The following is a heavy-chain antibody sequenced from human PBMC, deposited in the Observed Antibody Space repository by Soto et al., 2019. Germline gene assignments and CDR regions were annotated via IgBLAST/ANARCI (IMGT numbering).Heavy chain of an antibody. J-gene: IGHJ6*02. Sequence: ATPVNPTHTVAIACSFPAFSSSTGGEGVGWIRQPPGKALEWLALIYWDDDKRYSPSLRSRLTITKDTSKNQVVLTMTNMDPVDTATYYCIQSRCGGDCLQSYASYYYYGMDVWGQGTTVTVSS. CDR2: IYWDDDK. D-gene: IGHD2-21*02. CDR3: IQSRCGGDCLQSYASYYYYGMDV. CDR1: AFSSSTGGEG. V-gene: IGHV2-5*02.